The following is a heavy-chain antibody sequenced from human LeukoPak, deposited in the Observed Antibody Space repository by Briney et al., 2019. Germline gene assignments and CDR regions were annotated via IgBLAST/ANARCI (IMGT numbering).Heavy chain of an antibody. J-gene: IGHJ4*02. Sequence: GGSLRLSCPASGFTFSSYWMSWVRQAPGKGLEWVANIKQDGSEKYYVDSVKGRFTISRDNAKNSLYLQMNSLRAEDTAVYYCAREAGTGYFDYWGQGTLVTVSS. CDR2: IKQDGSEK. CDR1: GFTFSSYW. CDR3: AREAGTGYFDY. D-gene: IGHD6-19*01. V-gene: IGHV3-7*03.